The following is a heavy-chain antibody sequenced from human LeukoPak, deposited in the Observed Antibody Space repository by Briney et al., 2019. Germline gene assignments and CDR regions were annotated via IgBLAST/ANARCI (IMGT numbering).Heavy chain of an antibody. V-gene: IGHV4-39*01. Sequence: SETLSLSCSVSGGSIGSSSYYWGWIRQPPGRGPEWIGSIYFSGSTYYNSSLRSRISISIDRSKNQFSLKLSSVTVADTAVYYCARQGGLEWFGEFGAFDYWGQGTAVTVSS. D-gene: IGHD3-10*01. CDR3: ARQGGLEWFGEFGAFDY. CDR1: GGSIGSSSYY. J-gene: IGHJ3*01. CDR2: IYFSGST.